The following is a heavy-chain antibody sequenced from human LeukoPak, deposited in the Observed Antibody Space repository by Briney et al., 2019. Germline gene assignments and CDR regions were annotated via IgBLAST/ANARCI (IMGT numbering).Heavy chain of an antibody. D-gene: IGHD3-22*01. Sequence: GGSLRLSCAASGFTFTNYVMSWVRQAPGKGLEWASGITGSGGNTYYADSVKGRFTISRDNSKNTLYLHMSSLRGEDTAVYYCAKSDSSGYYQSGGVLDSWGQGTLVTVSS. CDR2: ITGSGGNT. CDR1: GFTFTNYV. CDR3: AKSDSSGYYQSGGVLDS. V-gene: IGHV3-23*01. J-gene: IGHJ4*02.